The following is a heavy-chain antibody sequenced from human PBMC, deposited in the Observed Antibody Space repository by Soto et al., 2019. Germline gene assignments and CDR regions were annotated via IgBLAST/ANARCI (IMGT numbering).Heavy chain of an antibody. V-gene: IGHV3-66*04. Sequence: GGSLRLSCAASGFTFSSYAMSWVRQAPGKGLEWVSVIYSGGTTYYADSVKGRFTISRDNSKNTLYLQMNSLRAEDTAVYYCARQAEGGYNYGYWGQGTLVTVSS. D-gene: IGHD5-12*01. CDR2: IYSGGTT. CDR3: ARQAEGGYNYGY. J-gene: IGHJ4*02. CDR1: GFTFSSYA.